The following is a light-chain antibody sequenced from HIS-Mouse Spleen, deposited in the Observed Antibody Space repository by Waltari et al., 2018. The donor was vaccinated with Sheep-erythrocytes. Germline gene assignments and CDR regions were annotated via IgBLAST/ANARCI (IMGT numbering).Light chain of an antibody. V-gene: IGLV2-23*01. CDR1: SSDVGSYNP. J-gene: IGLJ3*02. Sequence: QSALTQPASVSGSPGPSITISCTGTSSDVGSYNPVPWYQQHPGKAPKLMIYEGSKRPSGVSNRVSGSKSGNTASLTISGLQAEDEADYYCCSYAGSSTPWVFGGGTKLTVL. CDR3: CSYAGSSTPWV. CDR2: EGS.